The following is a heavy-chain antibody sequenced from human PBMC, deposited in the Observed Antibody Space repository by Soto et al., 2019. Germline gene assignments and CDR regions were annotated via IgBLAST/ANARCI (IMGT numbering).Heavy chain of an antibody. Sequence: SETLCLSCTVSGGSISSSGYYWSWIRQHPEKGLEWIGYIYYSGSTYYNPSLKSRVTISVDKSKNQFSLKLSSVTAADTAVYYCARGRGRDTMVRGVIISSGDWGQGTSVTVSS. CDR2: IYYSGST. D-gene: IGHD3-10*01. J-gene: IGHJ4*02. CDR1: GGSISSSGYY. CDR3: ARGRGRDTMVRGVIISSGD. V-gene: IGHV4-31*03.